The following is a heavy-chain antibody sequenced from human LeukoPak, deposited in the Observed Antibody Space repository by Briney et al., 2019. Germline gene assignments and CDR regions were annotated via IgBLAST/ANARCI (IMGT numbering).Heavy chain of an antibody. CDR2: ISSSSSTI. CDR1: GFTFSSHS. D-gene: IGHD2-15*01. Sequence: GGSLRLSCAASGFTFSSHSMNWVRQAPGKGLEWVSYISSSSSTIYYADSVKGRFTISRDNAKNSLYLQMNSLRVEDTAVYYCTRTADFVATPDFWGQGTLVTVSS. CDR3: TRTADFVATPDF. J-gene: IGHJ4*02. V-gene: IGHV3-48*01.